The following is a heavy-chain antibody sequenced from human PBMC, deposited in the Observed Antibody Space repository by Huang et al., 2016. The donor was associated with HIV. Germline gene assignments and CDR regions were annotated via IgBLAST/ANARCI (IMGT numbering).Heavy chain of an antibody. CDR1: GYAFADYF. Sequence: VQLVQSGAEVKKPGASVKVSCKPSGYAFADYFIHWVRQAPGQGLEWRAWVNPNNGATNYDQKFLGRLTVTGDTSMRTAYMELSGLTSDDTAKYYCTRDGVAPDEEFDYWGQGTVIIVSS. J-gene: IGHJ4*02. D-gene: IGHD5-12*01. CDR2: VNPNNGAT. V-gene: IGHV1-2*02. CDR3: TRDGVAPDEEFDY.